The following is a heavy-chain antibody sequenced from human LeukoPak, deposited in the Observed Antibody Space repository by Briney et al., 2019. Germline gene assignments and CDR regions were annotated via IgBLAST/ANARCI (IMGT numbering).Heavy chain of an antibody. D-gene: IGHD6-13*01. CDR2: INHSGST. V-gene: IGHV4-34*01. Sequence: KPSDTLSLTCAVYGRSFSGYYWSCIRHPPERGLEWSGEINHSGSTNYNPPLKSRVTISVDTSKNQFSLKLSSVTAAETAVYYCARGGSSSWYGWFDPWGQGTLVTVSS. CDR1: GRSFSGYY. CDR3: ARGGSSSWYGWFDP. J-gene: IGHJ5*02.